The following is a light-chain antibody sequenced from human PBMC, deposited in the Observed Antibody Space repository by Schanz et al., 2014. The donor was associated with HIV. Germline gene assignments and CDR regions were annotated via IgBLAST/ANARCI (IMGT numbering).Light chain of an antibody. V-gene: IGLV2-14*02. CDR2: EVT. CDR3: NSYTSSNTRV. Sequence: QSALTQPASVSGSPGQSITISCTGTSSDVGSYNLVSWYQQHPGKAPKLMIYEVTKRPSGVPARFSGSKSGNTASLTISGLQAGDEADYYCNSYTSSNTRVFGGGTKLTVL. CDR1: SSDVGSYNL. J-gene: IGLJ3*02.